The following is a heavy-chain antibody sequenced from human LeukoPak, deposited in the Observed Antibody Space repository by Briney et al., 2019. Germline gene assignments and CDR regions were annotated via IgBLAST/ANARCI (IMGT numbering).Heavy chain of an antibody. CDR1: GYSISSGYY. CDR2: IYHSGST. CDR3: AGEISEASLMDV. V-gene: IGHV4-38-2*02. Sequence: SETLSLTCTVSGYSISSGYYWGWIRQPPGKGLEWIGYIYHSGSTYYNPSLKSRVTISVDRSKNQFSLKLSSVTASDTAVYYCAGEISEASLMDVWGKGTTVTVSS. J-gene: IGHJ6*04.